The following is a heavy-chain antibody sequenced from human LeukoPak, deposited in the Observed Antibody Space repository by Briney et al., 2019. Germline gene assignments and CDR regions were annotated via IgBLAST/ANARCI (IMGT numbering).Heavy chain of an antibody. CDR1: GFTFGSYA. V-gene: IGHV3-15*01. CDR2: IKSKTDGGTT. Sequence: GGSLRLSCAASGFTFGSYAMYWVRQAPGKGLEWVGRIKSKTDGGTTDYTAPVKGRFTISRDDSKNMLYLQMNSLKIEDTAVYYCTTGPFDYYGSASYLANGMDVWGQGTTVTVSS. J-gene: IGHJ6*02. CDR3: TTGPFDYYGSASYLANGMDV. D-gene: IGHD3-10*01.